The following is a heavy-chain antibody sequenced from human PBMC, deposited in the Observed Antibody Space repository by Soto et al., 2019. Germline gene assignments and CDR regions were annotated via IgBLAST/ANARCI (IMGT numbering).Heavy chain of an antibody. CDR3: ATARYCSSTSCPYYFDY. Sequence: ASVKVSCKASGYTFTSYGISWVRQAPGQGLEWMGWISAYNGNTNYAQKLQGRVTMTEDTSTDTAYMELSSLRSEDTAVYYCATARYCSSTSCPYYFDYWGQGTLVTVSS. CDR2: ISAYNGNT. V-gene: IGHV1-18*01. J-gene: IGHJ4*02. CDR1: GYTFTSYG. D-gene: IGHD2-2*01.